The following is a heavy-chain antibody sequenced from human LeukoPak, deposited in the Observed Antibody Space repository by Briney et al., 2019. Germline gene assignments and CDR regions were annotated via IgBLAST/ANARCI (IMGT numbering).Heavy chain of an antibody. J-gene: IGHJ4*02. Sequence: PGGSLRLSCAASGFTFSSYTMNWVRQAPGKGLQRVSTVSASGNIHYSESVKGRFTISRDNARNSLYLQMNSLRDEDTAVYYCVRDALHTAHFDYWGQGTLVTVSS. CDR2: VSASGNI. V-gene: IGHV3-48*02. CDR1: GFTFSSYT. D-gene: IGHD5-18*01. CDR3: VRDALHTAHFDY.